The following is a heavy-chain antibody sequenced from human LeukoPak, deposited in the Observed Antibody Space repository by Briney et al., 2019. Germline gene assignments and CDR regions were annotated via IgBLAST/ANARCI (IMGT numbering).Heavy chain of an antibody. CDR1: GGTFSSYA. J-gene: IGHJ4*02. Sequence: SVKVSCKAPGGTFSSYAISWVRQAPGQGLEWMGRIIPIFGTANYAQKFQGRVTITTDESTSTAYMELSSLRSEDTAVYYCARDTIAAAGTAQGQKSFDYWGQGTLVTVSS. V-gene: IGHV1-69*05. CDR2: IIPIFGTA. D-gene: IGHD6-13*01. CDR3: ARDTIAAAGTAQGQKSFDY.